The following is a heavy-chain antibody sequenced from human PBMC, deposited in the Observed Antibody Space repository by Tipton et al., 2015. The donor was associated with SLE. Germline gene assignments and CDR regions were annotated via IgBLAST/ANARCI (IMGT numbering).Heavy chain of an antibody. CDR1: GFTFSSYG. CDR2: IWYDGSNK. D-gene: IGHD3-3*01. CDR3: ARDFWSGYRPYYYYYMDV. Sequence: SLRLSCAASGFTFSSYGMHWVRQAPGKGLEWVAVIWYDGSNKYYADSVKGRFTISRDNSKNTLYVQMNSLRAEDTAVYYCARDFWSGYRPYYYYYMDVWGKGTTVTVSS. V-gene: IGHV3-33*01. J-gene: IGHJ6*03.